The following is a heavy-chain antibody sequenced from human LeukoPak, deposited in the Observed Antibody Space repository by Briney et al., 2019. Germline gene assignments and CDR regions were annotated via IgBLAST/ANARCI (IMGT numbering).Heavy chain of an antibody. CDR3: ARTFMMTTVTQFDY. J-gene: IGHJ4*02. D-gene: IGHD4-17*01. CDR1: GYTFTDHY. Sequence: GASVKVSCKAFGYTFTDHYVHWVRQAPGQGLEWMGWINPKSGDTKYVQKLQGRLTMTRDTSLRTAYMELTRLRSDDTAVYYCARTFMMTTVTQFDYWGQGTLVTVSS. CDR2: INPKSGDT. V-gene: IGHV1-2*02.